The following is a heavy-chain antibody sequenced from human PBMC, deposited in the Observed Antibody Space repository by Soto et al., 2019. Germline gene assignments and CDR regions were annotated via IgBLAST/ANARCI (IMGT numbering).Heavy chain of an antibody. Sequence: EVQLVESGGGLVQPGGSLRLSCAASGFTFSMYWMHWVRQAPGKGLLWVSRINGDGTDTTYADSGKGRFTISRDNAKNTVYLQMNGLRAEDTAVYYCAREVGRGSGSYYLDYWGQETLVTVSS. CDR1: GFTFSMYW. V-gene: IGHV3-74*03. J-gene: IGHJ4*02. CDR2: INGDGTDT. CDR3: AREVGRGSGSYYLDY. D-gene: IGHD3-16*01.